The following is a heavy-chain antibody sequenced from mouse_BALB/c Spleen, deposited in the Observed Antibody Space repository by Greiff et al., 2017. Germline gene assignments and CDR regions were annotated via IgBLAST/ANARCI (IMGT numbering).Heavy chain of an antibody. CDR1: GYTFTSYW. J-gene: IGHJ4*01. D-gene: IGHD3-1*01. V-gene: IGHV1-7*01. CDR3: ARSYSSCYPDAMDY. CDR2: INPSTGYT. Sequence: QVQLQQSGAELAKPGASVKMSCKASGYTFTSYWMHWVKQRPGQGLEWIGYINPSTGYTEYNQKFKDKATLTADKSSSTAYMQLSSLTSEDSAVYYCARSYSSCYPDAMDYWGQGTSVTVSA.